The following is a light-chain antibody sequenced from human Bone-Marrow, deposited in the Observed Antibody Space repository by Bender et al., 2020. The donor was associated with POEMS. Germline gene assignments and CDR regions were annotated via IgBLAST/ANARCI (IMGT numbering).Light chain of an antibody. Sequence: QSALTQPASVSGSPGQSITISCTGSSSDVGGYNYVSWYQQHPGKAPKVVIYDVTQRPAGVYSRFCGSTGGNAASLIIAGLADDEEDDYYCCSYTTTTARVFGGGTKLTVL. CDR3: CSYTTTTARV. CDR1: SSDVGGYNY. V-gene: IGLV2-14*01. J-gene: IGLJ3*02. CDR2: DVT.